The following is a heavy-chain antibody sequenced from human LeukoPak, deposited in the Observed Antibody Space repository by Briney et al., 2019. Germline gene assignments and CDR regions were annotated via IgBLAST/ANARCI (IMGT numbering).Heavy chain of an antibody. CDR1: GFTFDDYA. D-gene: IGHD5-24*01. Sequence: GGSLRLSCAASGFTFDDYAMHWVRQAPGKGLEWVSGISWNSGSIGYADSVKGRFTISRDNAKNSLYLQMNSLRAEDTAVYYCARSPGPYYYGMDVWGQGTTVTVSS. CDR2: ISWNSGSI. CDR3: ARSPGPYYYGMDV. J-gene: IGHJ6*02. V-gene: IGHV3-9*01.